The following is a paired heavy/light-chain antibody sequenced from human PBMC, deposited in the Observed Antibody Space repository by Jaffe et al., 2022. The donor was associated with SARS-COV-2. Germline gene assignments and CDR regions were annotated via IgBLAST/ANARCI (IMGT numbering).Heavy chain of an antibody. CDR1: GFTFSSYG. CDR3: ARRTGRRLERPSDSKRSDYYYGMDV. Sequence: QVQLVESGGGVVQPGRSLRLSCAASGFTFSSYGMHWVRQAPGKGLEWVAVIWYDGSNKYYADSVKGRFTISRDNSKNTLYLQMNSLRAEDTAVYYCARRTGRRLERPSDSKRSDYYYGMDVWGQGTTVTVSS. V-gene: IGHV3-33*01. CDR2: IWYDGSNK. D-gene: IGHD1-1*01. J-gene: IGHJ6*02.
Light chain of an antibody. CDR3: QQSYSTPPN. CDR2: AAS. J-gene: IGKJ4*01. Sequence: DIQMTQSPSSLSASVGDRVTITCRASQSISSYLNWYQQKPGKAPKLLIYAASSLQSGVPSRFSGSGSGTDFTLTISSLQPEDFATYYCQQSYSTPPNFGGGTKVEIK. V-gene: IGKV1-39*01. CDR1: QSISSY.